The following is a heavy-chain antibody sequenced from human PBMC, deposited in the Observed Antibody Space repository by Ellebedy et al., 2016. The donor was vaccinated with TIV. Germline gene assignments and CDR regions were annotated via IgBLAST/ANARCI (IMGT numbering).Heavy chain of an antibody. V-gene: IGHV1-18*04. D-gene: IGHD1-26*01. J-gene: IGHJ4*02. CDR2: ISTYNGNT. CDR1: GYTFTSYG. CDR3: ARVVSRSRPSASLDY. Sequence: ASVKVSCKASGYTFTSYGISWVRQAPGQGLEWMGWISTYNGNTNYAQKNKGIVTITTDTSTRRAYMELRSLRSDDTAVYYCARVVSRSRPSASLDYWGQGTLVTVSS.